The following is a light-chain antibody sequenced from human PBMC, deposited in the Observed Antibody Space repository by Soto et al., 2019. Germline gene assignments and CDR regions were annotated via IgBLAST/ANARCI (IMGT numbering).Light chain of an antibody. V-gene: IGLV2-8*01. CDR3: TSYAGGNNV. CDR1: SSDVGVYNY. CDR2: EVN. J-gene: IGLJ1*01. Sequence: QSALTQPPSASGSPGQSVTISCTGTSSDVGVYNYFSWYQQHPGKVPKLMVYEVNKRPSGVPDRFYGSKSGNTASLTVSGLQAEDEAAYYCTSYAGGNNVFGTGTKLTVL.